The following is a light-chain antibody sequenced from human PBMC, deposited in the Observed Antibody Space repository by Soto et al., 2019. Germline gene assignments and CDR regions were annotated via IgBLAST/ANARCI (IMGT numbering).Light chain of an antibody. CDR3: SSYTSRSLYV. J-gene: IGLJ1*01. CDR1: SSDVGGHNY. CDR2: EVS. V-gene: IGLV2-14*01. Sequence: QSVLTQPASVSGSPGQSITISCTGTSSDVGGHNYVSWYQQHPGKAPKLMIYEVSNRPSGVSNRFSGSKSGNTASLTISGLQAEDEADYSCSSYTSRSLYVFGTGTKVTVL.